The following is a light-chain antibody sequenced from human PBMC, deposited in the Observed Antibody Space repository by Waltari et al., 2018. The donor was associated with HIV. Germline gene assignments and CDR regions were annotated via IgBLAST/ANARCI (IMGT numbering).Light chain of an antibody. J-gene: IGKJ5*01. CDR2: MGS. CDR1: QTLLHNNGYNY. CDR3: MQALQTPIT. Sequence: DIVLTQSPLSLPVTPGEPASISCRSSQTLLHNNGYNYLDWYLQKPGQSPQLLIYMGSNRASGVPERFSGSGSGTDFTLKISRVEAEDVGVYYCMQALQTPITFGQGTRLDSK. V-gene: IGKV2-28*01.